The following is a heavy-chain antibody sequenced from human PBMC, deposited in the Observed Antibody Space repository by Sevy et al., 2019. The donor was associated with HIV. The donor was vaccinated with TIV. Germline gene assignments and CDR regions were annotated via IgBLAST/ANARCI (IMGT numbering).Heavy chain of an antibody. Sequence: GGSLRLSCVASGFIFSTYGMHWVRQAPGKGLEWVAVIWYDGINNDYANSVKGRYIIYRDNSKNTMYLEMDSLRAEDTAVYYCARDSRNGLDPWGQGALVTVSS. CDR3: ARDSRNGLDP. J-gene: IGHJ5*02. D-gene: IGHD2-8*01. CDR1: GFIFSTYG. V-gene: IGHV3-33*01. CDR2: IWYDGINN.